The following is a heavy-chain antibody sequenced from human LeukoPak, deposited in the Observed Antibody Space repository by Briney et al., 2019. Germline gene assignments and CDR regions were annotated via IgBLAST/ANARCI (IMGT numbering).Heavy chain of an antibody. CDR2: ITSNGGHT. D-gene: IGHD6-13*01. CDR3: AKGIYSSSWYTFFGY. J-gene: IGHJ4*02. CDR1: GFSFSNYA. Sequence: GGSLRLSCSASGFSFSNYAMHWVRQAPGEGLEYVSTITSNGGHTYYADSVKGRFTISRDNSKNTLYLQMSSLRTEDTAVYYCAKGIYSSSWYTFFGYWRQGPLVTVPS. V-gene: IGHV3-64D*06.